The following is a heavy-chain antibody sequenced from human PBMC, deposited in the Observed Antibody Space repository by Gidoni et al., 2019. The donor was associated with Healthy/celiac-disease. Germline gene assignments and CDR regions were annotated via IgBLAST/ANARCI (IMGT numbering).Heavy chain of an antibody. CDR1: GFTFDDYA. CDR3: AKDLAAAGTDAFDI. D-gene: IGHD6-13*01. CDR2: ISWNSGSI. Sequence: EVQLVESGGGLVQPGRSLRLSCAASGFTFDDYAMPWVRQAPGKGLEWVSGISWNSGSIGYADSVKGRFTISRDNAKNSLYLQMNSLRAEDTALYYCAKDLAAAGTDAFDIWGQGTMVTVSS. V-gene: IGHV3-9*01. J-gene: IGHJ3*02.